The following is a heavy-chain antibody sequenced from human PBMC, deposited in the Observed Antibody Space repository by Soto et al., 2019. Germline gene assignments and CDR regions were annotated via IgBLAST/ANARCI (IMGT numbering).Heavy chain of an antibody. Sequence: SVKVSCKASGGTFSSYAISWVRQAPGQGLEWMGGIIPIFGTANYAQKFQGRVTITADESTSTAYMELSSLRSEDTAVYYCARDLVVVVPAAIPTDSYYYYYGMDVWGQGTTVTVSS. CDR2: IIPIFGTA. CDR1: GGTFSSYA. J-gene: IGHJ6*02. D-gene: IGHD2-2*02. V-gene: IGHV1-69*13. CDR3: ARDLVVVVPAAIPTDSYYYYYGMDV.